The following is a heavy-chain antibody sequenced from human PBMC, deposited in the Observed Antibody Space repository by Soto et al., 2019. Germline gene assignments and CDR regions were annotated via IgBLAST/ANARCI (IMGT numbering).Heavy chain of an antibody. Sequence: EVQLLESGGGLVQPGGSLRLSCAASGFTFSSYAMSWVRQAPGKGLEWVSAISGSGGSTYYADSVKGRFTISRDNSKNTLELKLHGLSAEDTGVYYCARFGRFWGLYRYWGQGTRVTVSS. CDR3: ARFGRFWGLYRY. J-gene: IGHJ4*02. CDR1: GFTFSSYA. CDR2: ISGSGGST. V-gene: IGHV3-23*01. D-gene: IGHD3-10*01.